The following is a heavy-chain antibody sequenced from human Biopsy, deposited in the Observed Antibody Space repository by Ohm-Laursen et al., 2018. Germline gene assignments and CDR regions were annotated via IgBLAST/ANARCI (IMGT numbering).Heavy chain of an antibody. CDR1: GDSFTSYA. J-gene: IGHJ5*02. Sequence: SSVKVSCKVSGDSFTSYAIGWVRQAPGQGLEWMGGIIPIPNVATYAQRFQGRITITADESTSTAYMELNSLTSDDTAVYFCARGEGSSWFDPWGHGTLVTVSS. V-gene: IGHV1-69*01. D-gene: IGHD1-26*01. CDR2: IIPIPNVA. CDR3: ARGEGSSWFDP.